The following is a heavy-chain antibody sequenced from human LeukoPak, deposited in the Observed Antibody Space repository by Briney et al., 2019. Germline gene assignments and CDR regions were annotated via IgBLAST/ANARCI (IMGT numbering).Heavy chain of an antibody. CDR1: GFTFSDYY. CDR2: ISSSGSTI. Sequence: GGSLRLSCAASGFTFSDYYMSWIRQAPGKGLEWVSYISSSGSTIYYADSVKGRFTISRDNAKNSLYLQMDSLRAEDMALYYCAKGGYGYSYGTLDYWGQGTLVTVSS. D-gene: IGHD5-18*01. CDR3: AKGGYGYSYGTLDY. J-gene: IGHJ4*02. V-gene: IGHV3-11*01.